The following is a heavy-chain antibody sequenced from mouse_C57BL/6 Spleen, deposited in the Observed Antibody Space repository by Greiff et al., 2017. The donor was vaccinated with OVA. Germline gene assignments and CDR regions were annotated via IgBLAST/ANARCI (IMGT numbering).Heavy chain of an antibody. CDR2: IYPGDGDT. V-gene: IGHV1-82*01. J-gene: IGHJ2*01. Sequence: VQLKESGPELVKPGASVKISCKASGYAFSSSWMNWVKQRPGKGLEWIGRIYPGDGDTNYNGKFKGKATLTADKSSSTAYMQLSSLTSEDSAVYFCARDDTTVVAHFDYWGQGTTLTVSS. D-gene: IGHD1-1*01. CDR3: ARDDTTVVAHFDY. CDR1: GYAFSSSW.